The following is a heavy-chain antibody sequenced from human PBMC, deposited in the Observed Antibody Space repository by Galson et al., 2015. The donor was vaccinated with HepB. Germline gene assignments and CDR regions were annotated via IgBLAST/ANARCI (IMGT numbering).Heavy chain of an antibody. V-gene: IGHV3-21*01. D-gene: IGHD3-3*01. CDR3: ARGRDFWSGYYAYYYHMDV. CDR2: ISSSSGNI. J-gene: IGHJ6*03. Sequence: SGFTFGAYSMNWVRQAPGRGPEWVSSISSSSGNIYYADSVKGRFTISRDNAKNSLFLQMNSLRAEDTALYYCARGRDFWSGYYAYYYHMDVWGKGTTVTVSS. CDR1: GFTFGAYS.